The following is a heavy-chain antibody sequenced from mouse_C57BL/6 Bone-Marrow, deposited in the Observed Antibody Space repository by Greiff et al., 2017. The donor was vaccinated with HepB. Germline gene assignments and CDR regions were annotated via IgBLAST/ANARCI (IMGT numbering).Heavy chain of an antibody. V-gene: IGHV5-9-1*02. CDR2: ISSGGDYI. Sequence: EVKVEESGEGLVKPGGSLKLSCAASGFTFSSYAMSWVRQTPEKRLEWVAYISSGGDYIYYADTVKGRCTISRDNARNTLYLQMSSLKSEDTAMYYCTRGYYYGSSPFAYWGQGTLVTVSA. CDR3: TRGYYYGSSPFAY. D-gene: IGHD1-1*01. CDR1: GFTFSSYA. J-gene: IGHJ3*01.